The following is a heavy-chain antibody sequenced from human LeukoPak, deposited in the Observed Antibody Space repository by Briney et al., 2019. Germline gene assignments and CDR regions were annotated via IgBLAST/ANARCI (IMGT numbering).Heavy chain of an antibody. D-gene: IGHD3-22*01. CDR3: ARDPAPSLYHDSSLPLYYFDY. V-gene: IGHV3-23*01. Sequence: GGSLRLSCAASGFIFNNYGLIWVRQAPGKGLEWVSAISNDGGGTQYADFVEGRFTISRDNSKNTLYLQMNSLRAEDTAVYYCARDPAPSLYHDSSLPLYYFDYWGQGTLVTVSS. CDR2: ISNDGGGT. J-gene: IGHJ4*02. CDR1: GFIFNNYG.